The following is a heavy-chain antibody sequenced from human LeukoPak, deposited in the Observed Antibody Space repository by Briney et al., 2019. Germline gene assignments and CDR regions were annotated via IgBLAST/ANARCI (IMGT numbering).Heavy chain of an antibody. V-gene: IGHV4-34*01. D-gene: IGHD3-22*01. Sequence: PSETLSLTCAVYGGSFSGYYWSWIRQPPGKGLEWIGEINHSGSTNYNPSLKSRVTISVDTSKNQFSLKLSSVTAADTAVYYCARQRRALYYYDSSGQFLFDYWGQGTLMTVSS. J-gene: IGHJ4*02. CDR3: ARQRRALYYYDSSGQFLFDY. CDR1: GGSFSGYY. CDR2: INHSGST.